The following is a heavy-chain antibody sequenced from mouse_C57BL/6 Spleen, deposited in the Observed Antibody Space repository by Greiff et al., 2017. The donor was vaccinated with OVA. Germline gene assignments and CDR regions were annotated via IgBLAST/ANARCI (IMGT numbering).Heavy chain of an antibody. J-gene: IGHJ4*01. CDR3: ARGGLRRSGVGRDD. CDR1: GFTFSSYA. Sequence: DVHLVESGGGLVKPGGSLKLSCAASGFTFSSYAMSWVRQTPEKRLEWVATISAGGSYTYYPDNVKGRFTISRDNAKNNLYLQMSHLKSEDTARYYWARGGLRRSGVGRDDWGEGASVTVSS. V-gene: IGHV5-4*01. D-gene: IGHD2-4*01. CDR2: ISAGGSYT.